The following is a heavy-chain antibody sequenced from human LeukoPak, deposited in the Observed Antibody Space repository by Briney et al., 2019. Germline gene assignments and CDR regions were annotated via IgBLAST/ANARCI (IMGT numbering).Heavy chain of an antibody. CDR3: AREVSEGFDF. D-gene: IGHD3-22*01. Sequence: PGGSLRLSCAASGFTFSNYAMSWVRQAPGKGLEWVSAISGGGASTYYADSVKGRFTISRDNSKNTLYLQMNSLRAEDTAVYYCAREVSEGFDFWGQGTLVTVSS. V-gene: IGHV3-23*01. J-gene: IGHJ4*02. CDR2: ISGGGAST. CDR1: GFTFSNYA.